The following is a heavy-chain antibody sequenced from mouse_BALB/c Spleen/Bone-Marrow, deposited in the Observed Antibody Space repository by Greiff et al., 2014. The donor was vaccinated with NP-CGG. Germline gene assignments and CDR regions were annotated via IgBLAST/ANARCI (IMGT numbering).Heavy chain of an antibody. CDR2: INPYNGDT. J-gene: IGHJ2*01. D-gene: IGHD1-2*01. Sequence: VQLQQSGPELVKPGASVKISCKASGYSFTGYFMNWVMQSHGKSLEWIGRINPYNGDTFYNQKFKGKATLTVDKSSSTADMELRSLVSEDSAVYYCASSFITTTYYFDYWGQGTTLTVSS. CDR1: GYSFTGYF. V-gene: IGHV1-20*02. CDR3: ASSFITTTYYFDY.